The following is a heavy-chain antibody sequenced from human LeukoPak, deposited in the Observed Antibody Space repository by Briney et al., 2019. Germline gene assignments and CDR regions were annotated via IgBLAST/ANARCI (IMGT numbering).Heavy chain of an antibody. Sequence: SETLSLTCTVSGGSISSYYWSWIRQPAGKGLEWIGRIYTSGSTNYNPSLKSRVTMSVDTSKNQFSLKLSSVTAADTAVYYCARSFGVVITNYYYYGMDVWGQGTTVTVSS. CDR3: ARSFGVVITNYYYYGMDV. J-gene: IGHJ6*02. CDR2: IYTSGST. CDR1: GGSISSYY. D-gene: IGHD3-3*01. V-gene: IGHV4-4*07.